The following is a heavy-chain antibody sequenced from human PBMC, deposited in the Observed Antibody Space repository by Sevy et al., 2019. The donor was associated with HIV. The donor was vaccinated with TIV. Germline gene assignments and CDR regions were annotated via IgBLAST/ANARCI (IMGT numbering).Heavy chain of an antibody. J-gene: IGHJ4*02. CDR2: IKSKTDGGTT. CDR3: TTDSSVNLVDY. D-gene: IGHD4-17*01. V-gene: IGHV3-15*01. Sequence: GGSLRLSCAASGFTVSNAWMSWVRQAPGKGLEWVGRIKSKTDGGTTDYAAPVKGRFTISRDDSKNTLYLQMNSLKTEDTAVYYCTTDSSVNLVDYWGQGTLVTVSS. CDR1: GFTVSNAW.